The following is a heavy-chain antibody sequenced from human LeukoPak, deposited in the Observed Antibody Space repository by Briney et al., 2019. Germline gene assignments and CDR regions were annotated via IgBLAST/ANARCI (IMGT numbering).Heavy chain of an antibody. V-gene: IGHV4-39*01. CDR3: ARSPYYYDSSGYSRLYYFDC. Sequence: PSETLSLTCTVSGGSISSSSYYWGWIRQPPGKGLEWIGSIYYSGSTYYNPSLKSRVTISVDTSKNQFSLKLSSVTAADTAVYYCARSPYYYDSSGYSRLYYFDCWGQGTLVTVSS. D-gene: IGHD3-22*01. CDR2: IYYSGST. CDR1: GGSISSSSYY. J-gene: IGHJ4*02.